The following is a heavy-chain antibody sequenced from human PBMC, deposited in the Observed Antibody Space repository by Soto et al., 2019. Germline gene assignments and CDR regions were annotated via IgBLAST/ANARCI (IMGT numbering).Heavy chain of an antibody. CDR1: GDSVSSNSAA. D-gene: IGHD6-19*01. V-gene: IGHV6-1*01. J-gene: IGHJ6*03. CDR3: ARVFRGSSGWQFYYYYYMDV. CDR2: TYYRSKWYN. Sequence: PSQTLSLTCAISGDSVSSNSAAWNWIRQSPSRGLEWLGRTYYRSKWYNDYAVSVKSRITINPDTSKNQFSLQLNSVTPEDTAVYYCARVFRGSSGWQFYYYYYMDVWGKGTTVTVSS.